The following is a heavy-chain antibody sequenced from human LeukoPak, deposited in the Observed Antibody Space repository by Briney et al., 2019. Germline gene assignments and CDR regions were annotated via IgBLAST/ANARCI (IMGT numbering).Heavy chain of an antibody. CDR1: GFIFSNFE. D-gene: IGHD3-22*01. V-gene: IGHV3-48*03. J-gene: IGHJ5*01. CDR2: ISHTGDI. Sequence: PGGSLRLSCAASGFIFSNFEMNWVRQAPGKGLEWVSHISHTGDIKYADSVKGRFTISRDNSKNSHYLQMTSLRAEDTAVYYCARSSGSYRPFDSWGQGILVTVCS. CDR3: ARSSGSYRPFDS.